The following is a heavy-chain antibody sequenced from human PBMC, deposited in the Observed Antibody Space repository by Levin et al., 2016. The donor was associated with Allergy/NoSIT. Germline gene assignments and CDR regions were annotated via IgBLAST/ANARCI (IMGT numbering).Heavy chain of an antibody. V-gene: IGHV3-48*01. CDR2: ISSSSSTI. D-gene: IGHD1-1*01. CDR3: AKEGLVERRPLSFFDY. J-gene: IGHJ4*02. Sequence: VRQAPGKGLEWVSYISSSSSTIYYADSVKGRFTISRDNSKNTLYLQMNSLRAEDTAVYYCAKEGLVERRPLSFFDYWGQGTLVTVSS.